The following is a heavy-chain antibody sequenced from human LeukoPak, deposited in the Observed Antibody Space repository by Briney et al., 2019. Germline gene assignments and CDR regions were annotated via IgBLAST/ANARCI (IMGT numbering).Heavy chain of an antibody. J-gene: IGHJ4*02. CDR1: GYTFTSYG. CDR2: ISAYNGNT. V-gene: IGHV1-18*01. CDR3: ARDSNVDIVATPINFDY. D-gene: IGHD5-12*01. Sequence: ASVTVSCKASGYTFTSYGISWVRQAPGQGLEWMGWISAYNGNTNYAQKLQGRVTMTTDTSTSTAYMELRSLRSDDTAVYYCARDSNVDIVATPINFDYWGQGTLVTVSS.